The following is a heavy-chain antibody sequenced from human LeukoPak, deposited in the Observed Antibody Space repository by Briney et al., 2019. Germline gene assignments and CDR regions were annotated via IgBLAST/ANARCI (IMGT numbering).Heavy chain of an antibody. CDR3: AKSRNYGSGSYSGSHYYYYGMDV. V-gene: IGHV4-30-2*01. CDR1: GGSISSGGYY. CDR2: IYHSGST. Sequence: SETLSLTCTVSGGSISSGGYYWSWIRQPPGKGLEWIGYIYHSGSTYYNPSLKSRVTISVDTSKNQFSLKLSSVTAADTAVYYCAKSRNYGSGSYSGSHYYYYGMDVWGQGTTVTVSS. D-gene: IGHD3-10*01. J-gene: IGHJ6*02.